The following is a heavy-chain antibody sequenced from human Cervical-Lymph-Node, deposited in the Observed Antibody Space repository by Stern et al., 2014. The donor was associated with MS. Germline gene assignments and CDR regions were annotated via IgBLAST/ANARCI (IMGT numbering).Heavy chain of an antibody. CDR1: GGTLSDYG. Sequence: QLVQSGTEVKKPGSSVKVSCKASGGTLSDYGISWVRQAPGQGLEWMGGIIPIFGTTNYAQPFQDRLTITADTATSTAYMDLSSLRSEDTAVYYCASGLIPRLHYNYYGMDVWGQGTTVIVSS. CDR3: ASGLIPRLHYNYYGMDV. V-gene: IGHV1-69*06. D-gene: IGHD5/OR15-5a*01. CDR2: IIPIFGTT. J-gene: IGHJ6*02.